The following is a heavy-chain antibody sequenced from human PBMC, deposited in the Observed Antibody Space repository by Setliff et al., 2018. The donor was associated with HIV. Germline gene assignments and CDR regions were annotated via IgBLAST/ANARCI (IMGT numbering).Heavy chain of an antibody. CDR1: GYTFTDYY. V-gene: IGHV1-2*06. CDR3: ARDPGYGPFGVLTRKGPGYYYYYMDV. D-gene: IGHD3-3*01. Sequence: ASVKVSCKASGYTFTDYYMHWVRQAPGQGLEWMGRINPNSGGTNYAQKFQGRVTMTRDTSISIAYMELSRLRSDDTAVYYCARDPGYGPFGVLTRKGPGYYYYYMDVWGKGTTVTVSS. J-gene: IGHJ6*03. CDR2: INPNSGGT.